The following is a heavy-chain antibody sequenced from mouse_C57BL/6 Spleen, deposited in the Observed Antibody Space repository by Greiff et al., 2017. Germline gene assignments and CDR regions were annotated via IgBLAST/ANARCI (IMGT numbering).Heavy chain of an antibody. Sequence: QVQLQQSGAELVKPGASVKISCKASGYAFSSYWMNWVKQRPGKGLEWIGQIYPGDGDTNYNGKFKGKATLTADKSSSTAYMQRSSLTSEDSAVYFGARSGYYGSSYIYWYFDVWGTGTTVTVSS. D-gene: IGHD1-1*01. J-gene: IGHJ1*03. V-gene: IGHV1-80*01. CDR2: IYPGDGDT. CDR3: ARSGYYGSSYIYWYFDV. CDR1: GYAFSSYW.